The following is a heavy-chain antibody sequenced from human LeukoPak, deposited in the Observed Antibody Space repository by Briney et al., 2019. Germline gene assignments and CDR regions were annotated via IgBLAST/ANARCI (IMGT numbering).Heavy chain of an antibody. CDR1: GFTLSSYE. Sequence: PGGSLRLSCAASGFTLSSYEMHWVRQAPGKGLVWVSRINSDGSRTGYADSVKGRFTISRDNAKNTPYLQMNSLRTEDTAIYYCARELPREVTLDYWGQGTLVTVSS. V-gene: IGHV3-74*01. CDR2: INSDGSRT. D-gene: IGHD2-21*02. CDR3: ARELPREVTLDY. J-gene: IGHJ4*02.